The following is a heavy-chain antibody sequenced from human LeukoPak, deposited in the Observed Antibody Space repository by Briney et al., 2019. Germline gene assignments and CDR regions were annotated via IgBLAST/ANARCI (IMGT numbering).Heavy chain of an antibody. CDR1: GFTFSSWW. V-gene: IGHV3-7*03. Sequence: GGSLRLSCAVSGFTFSSWWMTWVRQAPGKGLEWVANIKQDGSEKNYVDSVKGRFTISRDNAKNSLDLQMNSLRAEDTALYYCAKDNCSSTSCSVFDYWGQGTLVTVSS. J-gene: IGHJ4*02. D-gene: IGHD2-2*01. CDR2: IKQDGSEK. CDR3: AKDNCSSTSCSVFDY.